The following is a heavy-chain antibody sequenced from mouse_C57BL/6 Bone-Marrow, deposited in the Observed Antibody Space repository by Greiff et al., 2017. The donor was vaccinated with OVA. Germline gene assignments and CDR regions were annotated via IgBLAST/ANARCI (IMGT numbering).Heavy chain of an antibody. CDR2: ISSGSSTI. D-gene: IGHD2-5*01. CDR3: AREAPSYYSNLWAMDY. V-gene: IGHV5-17*01. J-gene: IGHJ4*01. Sequence: EVKLVESGGGLVKPGGSLKLSCAASGFTFSDYGMHWVRQAPEKGLEWVAYISSGSSTIYSADTVKGRFTISRDNAKNTLFLQMTSLRSEDTAMYYCAREAPSYYSNLWAMDYWGQGTSVTVSS. CDR1: GFTFSDYG.